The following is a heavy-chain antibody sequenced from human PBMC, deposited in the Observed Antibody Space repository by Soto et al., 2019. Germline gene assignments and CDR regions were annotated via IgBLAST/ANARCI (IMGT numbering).Heavy chain of an antibody. D-gene: IGHD6-13*01. CDR3: AAGTHSSSWYGYYGMDV. J-gene: IGHJ6*02. CDR2: IVVGSGNT. Sequence: SVKVSCKASGFTFTSSAVHWVRQARGQRLEWIGWIVVGSGNTNYAQKFQERVTITRGMSTSTACMELSSLRSEDTAVYYCAAGTHSSSWYGYYGMDVWGQGTTVTVSS. V-gene: IGHV1-58*01. CDR1: GFTFTSSA.